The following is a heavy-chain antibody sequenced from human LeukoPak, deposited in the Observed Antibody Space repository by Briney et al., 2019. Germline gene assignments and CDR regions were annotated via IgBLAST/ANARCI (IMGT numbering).Heavy chain of an antibody. J-gene: IGHJ3*02. Sequence: SETLSLTCTVSGGSISSYYWSWIRQPPGKGLEWIGYIYYSGSTNYNPSLKSRVTMSVDTSKNQFSLKLSSVTAADTAVYYCARDEDYCSGGSCYPRFDAFDIWGQGTMVTVSS. CDR1: GGSISSYY. CDR3: ARDEDYCSGGSCYPRFDAFDI. V-gene: IGHV4-59*12. D-gene: IGHD2-15*01. CDR2: IYYSGST.